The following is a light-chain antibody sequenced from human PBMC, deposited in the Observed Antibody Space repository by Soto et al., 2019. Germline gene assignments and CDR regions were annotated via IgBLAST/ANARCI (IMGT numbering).Light chain of an antibody. J-gene: IGLJ2*01. CDR1: SSNIGSNT. CDR2: NNN. V-gene: IGLV1-44*01. Sequence: QSVLTQPPSASGTPGQRVTISCSGSSSNIGSNTVNWYQQLPGTAPQLLIFNNNQRPSGVPDRFSGSKSGTSASLAIDEADYYCAAWDDSLNGQVVFGGGTKVTVL. CDR3: AAWDDSLNGQVV.